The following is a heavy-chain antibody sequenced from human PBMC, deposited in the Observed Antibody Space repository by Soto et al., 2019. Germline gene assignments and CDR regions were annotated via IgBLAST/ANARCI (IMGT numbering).Heavy chain of an antibody. J-gene: IGHJ6*02. Sequence: SETLSLTCTVSGGSISSGGYYWSWIRQHPGKGLEWIGYIYYSGSTYYNPSLKSRVTISVDTSKNQFSLKLTSVTAADTAVYFCAREDDGGDRDYYGLDVWGQGTTVTVSS. CDR2: IYYSGST. V-gene: IGHV4-30-4*08. CDR1: GGSISSGGYY. CDR3: AREDDGGDRDYYGLDV. D-gene: IGHD2-21*02.